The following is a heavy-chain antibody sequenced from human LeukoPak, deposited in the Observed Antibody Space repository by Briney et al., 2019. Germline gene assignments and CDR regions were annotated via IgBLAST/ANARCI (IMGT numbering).Heavy chain of an antibody. CDR2: INHSGST. D-gene: IGHD3-9*01. CDR3: ARGRLRYFDWSLDY. Sequence: SETLSLTCAVYGGSFSGYYWSWIRQPPGKGLEWIGEINHSGSTNYNPSLKSRVTISVDTPKNQFSLKLSSVTAADTAVYYCARGRLRYFDWSLDYWGQGTLVTVSS. J-gene: IGHJ4*02. CDR1: GGSFSGYY. V-gene: IGHV4-34*01.